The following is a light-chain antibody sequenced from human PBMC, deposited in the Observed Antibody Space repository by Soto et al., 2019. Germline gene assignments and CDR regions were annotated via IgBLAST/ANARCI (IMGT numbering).Light chain of an antibody. V-gene: IGLV2-14*01. CDR3: SSYTTSSTVV. J-gene: IGLJ2*01. CDR1: SSDVGGYNY. CDR2: DVS. Sequence: QSALTQPASVSGSPGQSITISCTGTSSDVGGYNYVSWYQQHPGKAPTLMIYDVSNRPSGVSNRFSGSKSCNTASLTISGLQAEDEADYSCSSYTTSSTVVFGGGTKLTVL.